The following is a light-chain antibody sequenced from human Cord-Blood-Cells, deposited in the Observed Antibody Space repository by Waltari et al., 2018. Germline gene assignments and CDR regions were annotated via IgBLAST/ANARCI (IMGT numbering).Light chain of an antibody. J-gene: IGKJ4*01. Sequence: IQVTHDRSTLSASVGHRVTITCRASQSISSWLAWYQQKPGKAPKLLIYKASSLESGVPSRFSGSGPGTEFTLTISSLQPDDFATYYCQQYNSYSPLTFGGGTKVEIK. CDR2: KAS. V-gene: IGKV1-5*03. CDR1: QSISSW. CDR3: QQYNSYSPLT.